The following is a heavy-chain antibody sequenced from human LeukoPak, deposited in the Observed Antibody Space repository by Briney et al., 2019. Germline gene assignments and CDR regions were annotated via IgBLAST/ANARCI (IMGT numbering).Heavy chain of an antibody. Sequence: SSQTLSLTCTVSGGSISSGDYYWSWIRQPPGKGLEWIGYIYYSGSTYYNPSLKSRVTISVDTSKNQFSLKLSSVTAADTAVYYCAREATVVIYAFDIWGQGTMVTVSS. V-gene: IGHV4-30-4*08. CDR3: AREATVVIYAFDI. CDR2: IYYSGST. J-gene: IGHJ3*02. CDR1: GGSISSGDYY. D-gene: IGHD4-23*01.